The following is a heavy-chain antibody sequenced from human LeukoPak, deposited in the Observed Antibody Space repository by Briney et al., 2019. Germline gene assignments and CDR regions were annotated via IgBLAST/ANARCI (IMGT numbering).Heavy chain of an antibody. D-gene: IGHD3-9*01. CDR1: GGSISSYY. Sequence: SETLSLTCTVSGGSISSYYWSWIRQPAGKGLEWVGRIYTSGSTNYNPSLKSRVTMSVDTSKNQVSLKLSSVTAADTAVYYCARDVPQYYDILTGYYTSLYYYYMDVWGKGTTVTISS. CDR3: ARDVPQYYDILTGYYTSLYYYYMDV. J-gene: IGHJ6*03. V-gene: IGHV4-4*07. CDR2: IYTSGST.